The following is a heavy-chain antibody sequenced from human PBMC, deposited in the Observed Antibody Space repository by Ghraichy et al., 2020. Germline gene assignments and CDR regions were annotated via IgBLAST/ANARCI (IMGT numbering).Heavy chain of an antibody. D-gene: IGHD3-22*01. J-gene: IGHJ4*02. V-gene: IGHV3-33*01. CDR2: IWYDGSDK. CDR1: GFTFSSYG. Sequence: GGALRLSCAASGFTFSSYGMHWVRQAPGKGLEWVAVIWYDGSDKYYADSVKGRFTISRDNSKNTLFLQMNSLRAEDTAVYYCARDLGGQYYDSRVDYWGQGTLVTVSS. CDR3: ARDLGGQYYDSRVDY.